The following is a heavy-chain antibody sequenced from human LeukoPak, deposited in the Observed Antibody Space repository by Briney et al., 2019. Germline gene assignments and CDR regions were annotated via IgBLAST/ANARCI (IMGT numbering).Heavy chain of an antibody. CDR2: IYYSGST. CDR3: ASLGANTADY. J-gene: IGHJ4*02. D-gene: IGHD4/OR15-4a*01. V-gene: IGHV4-30-4*08. CDR1: GGSISSGDYY. Sequence: PSETLSLTCTVSGGSISSGDYYWSWIRQPPGKGLEWIGYIYYSGSTYYNPSLKSRITISVDTSKNQFSLKLSSMTAADTAVYYCASLGANTADYWGQGTLVTVSS.